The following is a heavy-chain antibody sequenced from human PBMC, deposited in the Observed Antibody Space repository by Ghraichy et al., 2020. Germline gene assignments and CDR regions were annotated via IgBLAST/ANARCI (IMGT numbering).Heavy chain of an antibody. J-gene: IGHJ4*02. V-gene: IGHV3-64D*06. CDR2: ISSNGGST. Sequence: GGSLRLSCSASGFTFSIYSMHWVRQAPGKGLEYVSVISSNGGSTYYADSVKGRFTISRDNSKNTLYLQMSSLRAEDTAVYYCVKDRGYSNGFHWGQGTLVTVSS. CDR3: VKDRGYSNGFH. D-gene: IGHD5-18*01. CDR1: GFTFSIYS.